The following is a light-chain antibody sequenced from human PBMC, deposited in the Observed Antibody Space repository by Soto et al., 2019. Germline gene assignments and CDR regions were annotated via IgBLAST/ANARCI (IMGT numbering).Light chain of an antibody. CDR2: EVT. V-gene: IGLV2-23*02. CDR3: CADAGSSRYV. Sequence: QSVLTQPASVSGSPGQSITISCTRSSSHVGSYDFVSWYQQHPGTAPKVLIYEVTKRPSGVSNRFSGSKSGNTASLTISGLQADDEADYYCCADAGSSRYVFGTGTKLTVL. J-gene: IGLJ1*01. CDR1: SSHVGSYDF.